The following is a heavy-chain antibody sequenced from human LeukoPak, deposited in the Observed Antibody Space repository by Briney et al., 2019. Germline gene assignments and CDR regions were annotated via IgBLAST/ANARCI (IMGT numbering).Heavy chain of an antibody. CDR2: IIPIFGTA. CDR3: AKCTGYSRYYYYGMDV. CDR1: GGTFSSYA. Sequence: ASVKVSCKASGGTFSSYAISWVRQAPGQGLEWMGGIIPIFGTANYAQKFQGRVTITADESTSTAYMELNSLRAEDTAVYYCAKCTGYSRYYYYGMDVWGQGTTVTVSS. J-gene: IGHJ6*02. D-gene: IGHD6-13*01. V-gene: IGHV1-69*13.